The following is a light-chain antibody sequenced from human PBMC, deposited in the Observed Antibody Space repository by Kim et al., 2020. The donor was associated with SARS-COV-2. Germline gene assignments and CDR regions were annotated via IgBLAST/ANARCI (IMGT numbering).Light chain of an antibody. J-gene: IGKJ4*01. Sequence: TQSPATLSVSPGERATLSCRASQSVSSNLAWYQQKPGQAPRLLIYGASTRATGIPARFSGSGSGTEFTLTISSLQSEDFAVYYCQQYNNWLPFGGGTKVDIK. CDR2: GAS. CDR1: QSVSSN. CDR3: QQYNNWLP. V-gene: IGKV3-15*01.